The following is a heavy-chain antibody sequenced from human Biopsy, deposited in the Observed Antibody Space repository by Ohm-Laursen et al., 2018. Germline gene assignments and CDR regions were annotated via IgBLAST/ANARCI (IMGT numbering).Heavy chain of an antibody. CDR3: ATKLTGYFHH. CDR1: GSTFSNYG. D-gene: IGHD3-9*01. CDR2: NIPILGTG. Sequence: VASVKVSCKAPGSTFSNYGVNWVRQAPGQGLEWLGGNIPILGTGNYAQKFQDRATVAADTSTSTATMELRSLRSDDTAVYYCATKLTGYFHHWGQGTLVIVSS. V-gene: IGHV1-69*06. J-gene: IGHJ1*01.